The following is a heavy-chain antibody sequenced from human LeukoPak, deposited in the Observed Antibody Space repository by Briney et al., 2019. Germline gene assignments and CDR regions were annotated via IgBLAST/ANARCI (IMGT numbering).Heavy chain of an antibody. J-gene: IGHJ4*02. V-gene: IGHV3-23*01. D-gene: IGHD2-2*02. CDR1: GFTFSGYA. CDR3: AKGTLLATISTYYFDY. CDR2: ISTSGGST. Sequence: SGGSLRLSCAASGFTFSGYAMSWVRQAPGKGLEWVSGISTSGGSTYYADSVKGRFTISRDKSKNTLYLQMNSLRAEDTAVYYCAKGTLLATISTYYFDYWGQGTLVTVSS.